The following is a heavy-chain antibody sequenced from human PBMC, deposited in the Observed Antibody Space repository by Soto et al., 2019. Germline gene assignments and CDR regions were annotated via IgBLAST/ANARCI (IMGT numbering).Heavy chain of an antibody. V-gene: IGHV1-18*01. CDR1: GYTFTSYH. Sequence: QVQLVQSGAEVKKPGASVKVSCKASGYTFTSYHINWVRQAPGQGLEWMGWISAYNGNTNYAQKLQGRVTMTTDTSTSAAHLEPRSPSSDDTAVYCFASDAPPADYGGQGTPITVSS. CDR2: ISAYNGNT. J-gene: IGHJ4*02. CDR3: ASDAPPADY.